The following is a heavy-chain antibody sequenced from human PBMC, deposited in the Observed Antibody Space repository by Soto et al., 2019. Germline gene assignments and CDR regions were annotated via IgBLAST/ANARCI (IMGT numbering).Heavy chain of an antibody. V-gene: IGHV3-23*01. J-gene: IGHJ4*02. CDR3: SRDDSDWFFN. Sequence: PGGSLRLSCAASGFTFSDYAMSWVRQAPGKGLEWVSAIGTRDDIFYADSVKGRFTISRDDSKNTLYLQMNSLESEDTAVYYCSRDDSDWFFNWGRGTLVTVSS. CDR1: GFTFSDYA. CDR2: IGTRDDI. D-gene: IGHD3-9*01.